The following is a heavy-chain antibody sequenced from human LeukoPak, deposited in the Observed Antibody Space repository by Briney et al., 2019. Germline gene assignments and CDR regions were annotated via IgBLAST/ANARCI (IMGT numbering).Heavy chain of an antibody. J-gene: IGHJ4*02. CDR2: IYTIGTT. V-gene: IGHV4-4*07. CDR1: CRSISSYY. D-gene: IGHD4-17*01. Sequence: SETLSLTCTVSCRSISSYYWSWIRQPAGKGLEWIGLIYTIGTTHYNPSLKSRATTSVNTPKNHFSLKLSSVTAADTPVFFFARLSTVTTSFDCWVEGRLVAVSS. CDR3: ARLSTVTTSFDC.